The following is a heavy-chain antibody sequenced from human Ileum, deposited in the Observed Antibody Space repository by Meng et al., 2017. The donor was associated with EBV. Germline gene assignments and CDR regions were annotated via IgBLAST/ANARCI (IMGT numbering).Heavy chain of an antibody. J-gene: IGHJ4*02. CDR2: IYHSGDS. Sequence: QVQLQASGPGLVKPSGTLSLTCTVSGDSISSNSWWNWVRQPPGKGLEWIGDIYHSGDSNYNPSLKSRVTISLDNSNNQFSLTLSSVTAADTAVYYCARDPIPVPGRNFDYWGQGTLVTVSS. D-gene: IGHD6-19*01. V-gene: IGHV4-4*02. CDR3: ARDPIPVPGRNFDY. CDR1: GDSISSNSW.